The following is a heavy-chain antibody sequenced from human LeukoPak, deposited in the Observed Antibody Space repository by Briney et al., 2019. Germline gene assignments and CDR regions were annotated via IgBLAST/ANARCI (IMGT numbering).Heavy chain of an antibody. V-gene: IGHV1-2*02. CDR3: AREKHTAMVLYYYYGMDV. J-gene: IGHJ6*02. CDR2: INPNSGGT. D-gene: IGHD5-18*01. Sequence: ASVKVSCKASGYTFTCYYMHWVRQAPGQGLEWMGWINPNSGGTNYAQKFQGRVTMTRDTSISTAYMELSRLRSDDTAVYYCAREKHTAMVLYYYYGMDVWGQGTTVTVSS. CDR1: GYTFTCYY.